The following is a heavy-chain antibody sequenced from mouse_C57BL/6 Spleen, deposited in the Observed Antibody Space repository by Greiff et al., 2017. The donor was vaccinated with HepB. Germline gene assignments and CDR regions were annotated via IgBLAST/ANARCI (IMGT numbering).Heavy chain of an antibody. CDR2: ISNGGGST. D-gene: IGHD2-4*01. CDR3: ARHGDYDGGIAY. CDR1: GFTFSDYY. Sequence: DVMLVESGGGLVQPGGSLKLSCAASGFTFSDYYMYWVRQTPEKRLEWVAYISNGGGSTYYPDTVKGRFTISRDNAKNTLYLQMSRLKSEDTAMYYCARHGDYDGGIAYWGQGTLVTVSA. V-gene: IGHV5-12*01. J-gene: IGHJ3*01.